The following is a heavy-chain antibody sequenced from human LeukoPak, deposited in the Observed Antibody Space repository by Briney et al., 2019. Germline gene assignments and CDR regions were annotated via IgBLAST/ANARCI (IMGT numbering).Heavy chain of an antibody. D-gene: IGHD1-26*01. Sequence: KPSETLSLTCTVSGGSISSYYWSWIRQPAGKGLEWIGRIYTSGSTNYNPSLKSRVTISVDTSKNQFSLKLSSVTAADTAVYYCARPSGSYWDRAGYFQHWGQGTLVTVSS. J-gene: IGHJ1*01. V-gene: IGHV4-4*07. CDR2: IYTSGST. CDR1: GGSISSYY. CDR3: ARPSGSYWDRAGYFQH.